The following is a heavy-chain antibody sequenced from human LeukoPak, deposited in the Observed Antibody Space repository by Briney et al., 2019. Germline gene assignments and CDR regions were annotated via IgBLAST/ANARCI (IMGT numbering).Heavy chain of an antibody. D-gene: IGHD2/OR15-2a*01. J-gene: IGHJ4*02. Sequence: SETLSLTCCVSGGSISNYYWNWIRQPAGKGLEWIGRIYASGSTNYNPSLKSRVTISMDKSKNHFSLNLKSVTAADTGFYYCARDFYGDDGHHPFDYWGQGIQVSVSS. CDR2: IYASGST. CDR1: GGSISNYY. V-gene: IGHV4-4*07. CDR3: ARDFYGDDGHHPFDY.